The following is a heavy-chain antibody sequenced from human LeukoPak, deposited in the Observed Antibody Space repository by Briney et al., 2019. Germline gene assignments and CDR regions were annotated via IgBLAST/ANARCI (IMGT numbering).Heavy chain of an antibody. CDR1: GGSISSSSYY. Sequence: SEALSLTCTVSGGSISSSSYYWGCIRHPPGEGLEWIGSIIYSESSYSNSSLQSRVTITVDTSKTQFTLKLTFVTAADTAVYYCAPQEGHDFFYIWGQGTMVTVSS. CDR2: IIYSESS. V-gene: IGHV4-39*01. CDR3: APQEGHDFFYI. D-gene: IGHD3/OR15-3a*01. J-gene: IGHJ3*02.